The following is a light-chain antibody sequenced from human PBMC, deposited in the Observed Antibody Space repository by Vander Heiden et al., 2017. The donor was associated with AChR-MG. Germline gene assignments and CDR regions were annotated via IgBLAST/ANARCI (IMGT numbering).Light chain of an antibody. J-gene: IGLJ3*02. CDR1: TLAVTSGYS. CDR3: LLYFDGAQFWV. CDR2: STG. Sequence: QPVATQEPSLTVSPRGTVTPTCASSTLAVTSGYSANWFQQKPGKAPRALIYSTGNRHSGTPARFSGSRLGGKAALTLSGVQSEDEAVYYCLLYFDGAQFWVFGGGTKLTVL. V-gene: IGLV7-43*01.